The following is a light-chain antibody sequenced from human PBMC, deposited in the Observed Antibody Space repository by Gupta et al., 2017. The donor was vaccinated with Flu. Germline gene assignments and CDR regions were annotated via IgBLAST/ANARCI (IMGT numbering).Light chain of an antibody. V-gene: IGLV2-14*01. J-gene: IGLJ2*01. Sequence: QPALTPPASVSGSPAQSITISCTGTSSDIGSYNYVACYQQHPGQAPILLVYGVTNRPAGVSTRFSASKSGDTASLTISGRKEEDEADYYCSSDRSSSTLVFGGGTKLTVL. CDR3: SSDRSSSTLV. CDR2: GVT. CDR1: SSDIGSYNY.